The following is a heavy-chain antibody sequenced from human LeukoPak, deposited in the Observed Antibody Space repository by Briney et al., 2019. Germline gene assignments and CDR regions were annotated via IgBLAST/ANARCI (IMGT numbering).Heavy chain of an antibody. V-gene: IGHV3-7*01. Sequence: GGSLRLSCVASGFSLSSYWVTWVRQAPGKGLEWVGNIKQDGSEYYYMDSVKGRFTISRDNAKNSVYLQMNSLRVEDTAVYYCARDFRFHDDYWGQGTLVTVSS. CDR2: IKQDGSEY. J-gene: IGHJ4*02. CDR1: GFSLSSYW. CDR3: ARDFRFHDDY.